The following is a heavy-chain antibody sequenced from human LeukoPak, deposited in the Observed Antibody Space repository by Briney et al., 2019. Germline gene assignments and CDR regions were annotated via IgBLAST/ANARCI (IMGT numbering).Heavy chain of an antibody. CDR2: ISSSSSYI. CDR1: GFTFSSYS. Sequence: PGVSLRLSCAASGFTFSSYSMNCVRQAPGKGLEWVSSISSSSSYIYYADSVKVRFTISRDNAKNSLYLQMNSLRAEDTAVYYCARDVAGITGPHYFDYWGQGTLVTVSS. D-gene: IGHD1-20*01. V-gene: IGHV3-21*01. CDR3: ARDVAGITGPHYFDY. J-gene: IGHJ4*02.